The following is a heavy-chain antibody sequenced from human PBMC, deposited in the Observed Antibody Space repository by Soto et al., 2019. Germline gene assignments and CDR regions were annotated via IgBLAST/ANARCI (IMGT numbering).Heavy chain of an antibody. CDR2: IDGSGGAT. D-gene: IGHD3-10*01. CDR1: GFPFSSTD. Sequence: VQVLDSGGGLVQPGGSLRLSCAASGFPFSSTDMSWVRQAPAKGLEWGSTIDGSGGATYYADSVRARFTISRDNSKNTVYLQMSSLRADDTAVYYCAKNSGWFNSWGQGTLVTVSS. CDR3: AKNSGWFNS. J-gene: IGHJ5*01. V-gene: IGHV3-23*01.